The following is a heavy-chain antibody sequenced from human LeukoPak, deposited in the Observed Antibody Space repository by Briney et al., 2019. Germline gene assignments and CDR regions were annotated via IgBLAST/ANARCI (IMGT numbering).Heavy chain of an antibody. CDR2: ISAYNDDT. D-gene: IGHD2-21*02. J-gene: IGHJ4*02. CDR3: ARLTEFPQYFDY. V-gene: IGHV1-18*01. Sequence: ASVKVSCKASGYTFTTYSLTWVRQVPEQGLEWMGWISAYNDDTNYSQKLQGRVTMTTDTSTSTAYMELRSLRSDDTAMYYCARLTEFPQYFDYWGQGTLVTVSS. CDR1: GYTFTTYS.